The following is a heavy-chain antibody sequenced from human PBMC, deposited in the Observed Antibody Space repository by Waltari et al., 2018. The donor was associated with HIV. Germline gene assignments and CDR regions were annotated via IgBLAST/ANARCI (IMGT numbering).Heavy chain of an antibody. CDR1: GYTFSDNY. CDR3: ARVPQGRLGELSTYYFDY. D-gene: IGHD3-16*01. V-gene: IGHV1-2*02. CDR2: INPNSGGT. J-gene: IGHJ4*02. Sequence: QVQLVQSGAVVKKPGASVKVSCKTSGYTFSDNYTHWMRQAPGQGPEWMGWINPNSGGTNYAQRFQDRVTLTRDTHISTVFMDLSRLASDDTAVYYCARVPQGRLGELSTYYFDYWGQGSLVIVSS.